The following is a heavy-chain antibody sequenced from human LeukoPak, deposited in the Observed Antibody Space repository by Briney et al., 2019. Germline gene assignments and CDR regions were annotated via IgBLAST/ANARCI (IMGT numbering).Heavy chain of an antibody. CDR1: GDSVSSNSAA. Sequence: SQTLSLTCAISGDSVSSNSAAWNWIRPSPSRGLDWLGRTYYRSKWYNDYAVSVKSRITINPDTSKNQFSLQLNSVTPEDTAVYYCASEGVYPNWFDPWGQGTLVTVSS. V-gene: IGHV6-1*01. CDR3: ASEGVYPNWFDP. D-gene: IGHD6-6*01. CDR2: TYYRSKWYN. J-gene: IGHJ5*02.